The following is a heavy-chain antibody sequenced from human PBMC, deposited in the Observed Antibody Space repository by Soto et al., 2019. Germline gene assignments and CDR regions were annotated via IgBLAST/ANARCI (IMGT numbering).Heavy chain of an antibody. V-gene: IGHV4-30-4*01. Sequence: PSETLSLTCTVSGVFVSSGDYYWSWIRRPPGKGLEWIGYIYYTGRTYYNPSLKSRVIISVDTSKNQFSLKLSSVTAAEKAVYYCARAHYDILTGYPTHAFDIWGQGTMVTVSS. D-gene: IGHD3-9*01. CDR3: ARAHYDILTGYPTHAFDI. CDR2: IYYTGRT. J-gene: IGHJ3*02. CDR1: GVFVSSGDYY.